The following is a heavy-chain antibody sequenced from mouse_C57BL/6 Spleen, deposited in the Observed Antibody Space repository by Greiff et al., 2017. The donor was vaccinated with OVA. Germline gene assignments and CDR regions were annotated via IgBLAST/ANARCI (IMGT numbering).Heavy chain of an antibody. D-gene: IGHD1-1*01. CDR3: ARPLSYYYGSRGFDY. CDR1: GYTFTSYW. V-gene: IGHV1-53*01. J-gene: IGHJ2*01. CDR2: INPSNGGT. Sequence: QVQLKQPGTELVKPGASVKLSCTASGYTFTSYWMPWVKQRPGQGLEWIGNINPSNGGTNYNEKFKSKATLTVDKSSSTAYMQLSSLTSEDSAVYYCARPLSYYYGSRGFDYWGQGTTLTVSS.